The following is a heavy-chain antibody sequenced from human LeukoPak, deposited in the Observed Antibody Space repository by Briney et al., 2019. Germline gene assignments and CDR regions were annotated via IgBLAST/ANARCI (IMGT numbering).Heavy chain of an antibody. CDR1: GGTFSSYA. CDR2: IIPILGIA. J-gene: IGHJ4*02. V-gene: IGHV1-69*04. D-gene: IGHD6-19*01. CDR3: ARDRVPASFSGWYLDY. Sequence: GASVKVSCKASGGTFSSYAISWVRQAPGQGLEWMGRIIPILGIANYAQKFQGRVTITADKSTSTAYMELSSLRSDDTAVYYCARDRVPASFSGWYLDYWGQGTLVTVSS.